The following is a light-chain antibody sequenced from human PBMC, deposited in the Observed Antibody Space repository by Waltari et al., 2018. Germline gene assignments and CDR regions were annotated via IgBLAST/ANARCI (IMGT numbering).Light chain of an antibody. CDR3: QQCNNSPPR. CDR1: QSVSSQ. CDR2: DAS. J-gene: IGKJ1*01. Sequence: EIVLTQSPATLSLSPGEGATLSCRASQSVSSQLVWYQQKRGQAPRLLIYDASNRATGIPARFSGSGSGTDFTLTISSLEPEDFAVYYCQQCNNSPPRFGQGTKVEIK. V-gene: IGKV3-11*01.